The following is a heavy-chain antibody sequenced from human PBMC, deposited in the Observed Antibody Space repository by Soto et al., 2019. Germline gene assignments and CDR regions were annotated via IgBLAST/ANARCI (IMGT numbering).Heavy chain of an antibody. V-gene: IGHV4-59*01. CDR3: ARGSTKKNLFDY. CDR2: IYYSGST. CDR1: GGSISSYY. D-gene: IGHD1-26*01. Sequence: PSETLSLTCSVSGGSISSYYWSWIRRPPGKGLEWIGYIYYSGSTNFNPSLKSRVTISVDTSKNQFALKLSSVTAADTAVYYCARGSTKKNLFDYWGQGTLVTVSS. J-gene: IGHJ5*01.